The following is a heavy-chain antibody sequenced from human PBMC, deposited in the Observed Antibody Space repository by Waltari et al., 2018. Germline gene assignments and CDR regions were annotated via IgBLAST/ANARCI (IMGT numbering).Heavy chain of an antibody. V-gene: IGHV4-61*02. CDR2: IYTSGST. J-gene: IGHJ4*02. Sequence: QVQLQESGPGLVKPSQTLSLTCTVSGGSISSGSYYWSWIRQPAGKGLEWIGRIYTSGSTNDTPSLKSRVPISVDTSKNQFSLKLSSVTAADTAVYYCAVYDFWSGYYLDYWGQGTLVTVSS. CDR1: GGSISSGSYY. D-gene: IGHD3-3*01. CDR3: AVYDFWSGYYLDY.